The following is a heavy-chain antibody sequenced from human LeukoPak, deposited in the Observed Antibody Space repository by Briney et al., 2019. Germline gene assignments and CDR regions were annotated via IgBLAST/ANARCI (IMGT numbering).Heavy chain of an antibody. J-gene: IGHJ6*02. CDR2: ISSSSSYI. V-gene: IGHV3-21*01. CDR1: GYTFSSYS. CDR3: AGTDALYYYGMDV. Sequence: GGALRLSRAASGYTFSSYSMNWVRQAPGKGLEWVSSISSSSSYIYYADSVKGRFTISRDNAKNSLYLQMNSLRAEDTAVYYCAGTDALYYYGMDVWGQGTTVTVSS.